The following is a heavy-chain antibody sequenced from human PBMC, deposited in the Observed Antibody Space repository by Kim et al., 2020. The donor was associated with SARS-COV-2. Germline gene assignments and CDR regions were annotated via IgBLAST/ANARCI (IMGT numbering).Heavy chain of an antibody. CDR1: GFTFSSYA. D-gene: IGHD6-19*01. V-gene: IGHV3-23*01. Sequence: GGSLRLSCAASGFTFSSYAMSWVRQAPGKGLEWVSAISGSGGSTYYADSVKGRFTISRDNSKNTLYLQMNSLRAEDTAVYYCAKDPHWGIAVAGNDFDIWGPGTMFTVSP. CDR3: AKDPHWGIAVAGNDFDI. CDR2: ISGSGGST. J-gene: IGHJ3*02.